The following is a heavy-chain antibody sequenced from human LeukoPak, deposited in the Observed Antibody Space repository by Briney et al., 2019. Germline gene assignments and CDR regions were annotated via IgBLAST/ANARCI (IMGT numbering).Heavy chain of an antibody. Sequence: GGSLRLSRAASGFTFSSYGMSWVRQAPGKGLEWVSAISGSGGSTYYADSVKGRFTISRDNSKNTLYLQMNSLRAEDTAVYYCAKGAHSSGWYYFDYWGQGTLVTVSS. D-gene: IGHD6-19*01. CDR3: AKGAHSSGWYYFDY. CDR2: ISGSGGST. V-gene: IGHV3-23*01. CDR1: GFTFSSYG. J-gene: IGHJ4*02.